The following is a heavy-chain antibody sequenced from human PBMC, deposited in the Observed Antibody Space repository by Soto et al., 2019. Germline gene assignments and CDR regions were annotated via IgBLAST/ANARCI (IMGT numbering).Heavy chain of an antibody. CDR2: IIPIFGTA. D-gene: IGHD2-15*01. J-gene: IGHJ3*02. CDR1: GGTFSSYA. CDR3: ARDCSGGSCDNDAFDI. V-gene: IGHV1-69*13. Sequence: VASVKVSCKASGGTFSSYAISWVRQAPGQGLEWMGGIIPIFGTANYAQKFQGRVTITADESTSTAYMELSSLRSEDTAVYYCARDCSGGSCDNDAFDIWGQGTMVTVSS.